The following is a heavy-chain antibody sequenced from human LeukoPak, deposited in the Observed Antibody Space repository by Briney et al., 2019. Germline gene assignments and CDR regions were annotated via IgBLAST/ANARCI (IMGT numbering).Heavy chain of an antibody. Sequence: GGSLRLSCAVSGFALSHYMIIWVRQAPGEGLEWVANMWLDGGAAVYADSVRGRFAISRDNAKSSVFLQMNSLRAEDTAVYFCERDNNFVLDYWGLGTLVTIS. D-gene: IGHD3-10*02. CDR1: GFALSHYM. J-gene: IGHJ4*02. V-gene: IGHV3-7*01. CDR3: ERDNNFVLDY. CDR2: MWLDGGAA.